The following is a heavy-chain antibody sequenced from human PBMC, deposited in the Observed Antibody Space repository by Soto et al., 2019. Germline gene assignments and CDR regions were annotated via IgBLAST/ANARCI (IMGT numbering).Heavy chain of an antibody. CDR1: GFTFGDYG. Sequence: GGSLRLSCKTSGFTFGDYGMSWFRQAPGKGLEWVGFIRNKDYGEATEHAASVKGRFIISRDDSNSAAYLQMNSLTTEDTAMYFCARSTTVTRKSDYWGQGTLVTVSS. D-gene: IGHD4-17*01. V-gene: IGHV3-49*03. CDR3: ARSTTVTRKSDY. CDR2: IRNKDYGEAT. J-gene: IGHJ4*02.